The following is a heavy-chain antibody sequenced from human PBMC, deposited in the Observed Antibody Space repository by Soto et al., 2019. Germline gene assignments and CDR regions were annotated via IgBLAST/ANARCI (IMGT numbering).Heavy chain of an antibody. Sequence: SETLSLTCTVSCGSISSGDYYWSWIRQPPGKGLEWIGYIYYSGGTYYNPSLKSRVTISVDTSKNQFPLRLSSVTAADTAVYYCARLVQLLQGRWFDPWGQGTLVTVS. J-gene: IGHJ5*02. CDR1: CGSISSGDYY. CDR3: ARLVQLLQGRWFDP. CDR2: IYYSGGT. V-gene: IGHV4-30-4*01. D-gene: IGHD2-15*01.